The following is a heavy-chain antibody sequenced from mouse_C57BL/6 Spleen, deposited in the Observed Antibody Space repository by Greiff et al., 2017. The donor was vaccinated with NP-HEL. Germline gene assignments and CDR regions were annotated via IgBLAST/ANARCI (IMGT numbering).Heavy chain of an antibody. V-gene: IGHV3-6*01. Sequence: VQLKESGPGLVKPSQSLSLTCSVTGYSITSGYYWNWIRQFPGNKLEWMGYISYDGSNNYNPSLKNRISITRDTSKNQFFLKLNSVTTEDTATYYCARDLGYYAMDYWGQGTSVTVSS. CDR2: ISYDGSN. CDR1: GYSITSGYY. J-gene: IGHJ4*01. CDR3: ARDLGYYAMDY.